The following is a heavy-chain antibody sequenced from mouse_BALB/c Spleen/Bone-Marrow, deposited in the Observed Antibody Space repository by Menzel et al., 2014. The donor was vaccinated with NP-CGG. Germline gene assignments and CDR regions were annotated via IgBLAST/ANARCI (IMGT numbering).Heavy chain of an antibody. Sequence: QVQLKESGPGLVSPSQSLSITCTVSGFSLSRYSVHWVRQPPGKGLEWLGMIWGGGSTDYNSALKSRLSISKDNPKSQVFLKMNSLQTDDTAMYYCARVVASDWYFDVWGAGTTVTVSS. CDR3: ARVVASDWYFDV. D-gene: IGHD1-1*01. CDR1: GFSLSRYS. J-gene: IGHJ1*01. CDR2: IWGGGST. V-gene: IGHV2-6-4*01.